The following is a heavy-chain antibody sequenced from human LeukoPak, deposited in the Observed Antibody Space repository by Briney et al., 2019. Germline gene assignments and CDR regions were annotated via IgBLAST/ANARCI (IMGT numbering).Heavy chain of an antibody. V-gene: IGHV3-21*01. Sequence: GGSLRLSCAASGFTFSGSTMNWVRQAPGKGLEWVSFISTSSSYIYYADSVRGRFTISRDNAKNSLYLQMNSLRAEDTAVYYCARVVRSRVYYFDYWGQGTLVTVSS. J-gene: IGHJ4*02. CDR1: GFTFSGST. CDR2: ISTSSSYI. D-gene: IGHD3-3*01. CDR3: ARVVRSRVYYFDY.